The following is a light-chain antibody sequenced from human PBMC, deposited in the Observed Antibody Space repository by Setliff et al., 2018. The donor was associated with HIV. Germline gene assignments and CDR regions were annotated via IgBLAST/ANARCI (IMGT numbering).Light chain of an antibody. V-gene: IGLV1-44*01. Sequence: LTQTPSASGTPGQGVTISCSGGSSNIGANTVNWYQQLPGTAPKLLMYSDNQRPSGVPDRFSGSKSGTSASLAISGLQSEDEADYYCSSYAWRDSWVFGGGTKVTVL. CDR1: SSNIGANT. CDR3: SSYAWRDSWV. CDR2: SDN. J-gene: IGLJ3*02.